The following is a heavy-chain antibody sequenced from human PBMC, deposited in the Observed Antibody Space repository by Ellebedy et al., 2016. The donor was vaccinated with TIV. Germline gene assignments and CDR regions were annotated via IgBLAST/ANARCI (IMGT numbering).Heavy chain of an antibody. CDR3: AKDVKTVRGFDH. D-gene: IGHD3-10*01. CDR1: GFTFSTYG. Sequence: GGSLRLSCAGSGFTFSTYGMHWVCQAPGKGLEWVAFIRLGESSESNADGSSKYYAASVKGRFTISRDNSKNTLYLQMNSLRVEDTAMYYCAKDVKTVRGFDHWGQGTLVTVSS. J-gene: IGHJ4*02. CDR2: IRLGESSESNADGSSK. V-gene: IGHV3-30*02.